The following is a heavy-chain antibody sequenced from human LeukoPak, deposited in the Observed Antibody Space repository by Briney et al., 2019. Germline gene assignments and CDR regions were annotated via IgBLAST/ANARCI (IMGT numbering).Heavy chain of an antibody. D-gene: IGHD2-2*01. CDR3: AREGVPAAIGSVGWFDP. V-gene: IGHV1-18*01. Sequence: GASVKVSCKASGYTFTSYGISWVRQAPGQGLEWMGWVSAYNGNTNYAQKLQGRVTMTTDTSTSTAYMELRSLRSDDTAVYYCAREGVPAAIGSVGWFDPWGQGTLVTVSS. CDR1: GYTFTSYG. J-gene: IGHJ5*02. CDR2: VSAYNGNT.